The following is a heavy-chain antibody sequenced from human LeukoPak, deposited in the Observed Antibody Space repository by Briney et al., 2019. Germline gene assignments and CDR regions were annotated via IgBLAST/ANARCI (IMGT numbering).Heavy chain of an antibody. V-gene: IGHV3-48*01. CDR3: ARDQYYYDSSGYLPDY. D-gene: IGHD3-22*01. Sequence: PGGSLRLSCAASGFTFSSYSMNWVRQAPGKGLEWVSYISSSSSTIYYADSVKGRFTISRDNAKNSLYLQTNSLRAEDTAVYYCARDQYYYDSSGYLPDYWGQGTLVTVSS. J-gene: IGHJ4*02. CDR2: ISSSSSTI. CDR1: GFTFSSYS.